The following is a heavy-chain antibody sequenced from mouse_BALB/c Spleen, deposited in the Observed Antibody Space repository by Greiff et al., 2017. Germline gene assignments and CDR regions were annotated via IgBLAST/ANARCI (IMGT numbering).Heavy chain of an antibody. D-gene: IGHD4-1*01. CDR2: IWSGGST. CDR1: GFSLTSYG. V-gene: IGHV2-2*02. CDR3: ARNRNWDVDYAMDY. J-gene: IGHJ4*01. Sequence: VHLVESGPGLVQPSQSLSITCTVSGFSLTSYGVHWVRQSPGKGLEWLGVIWSGGSTDYNAAFISRLSISKDNSKSQVFFKMNSLQANDTAIYYCARNRNWDVDYAMDYWGQGTSVTVSS.